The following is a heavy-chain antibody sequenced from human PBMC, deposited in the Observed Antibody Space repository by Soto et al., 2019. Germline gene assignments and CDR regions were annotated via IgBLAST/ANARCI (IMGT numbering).Heavy chain of an antibody. Sequence: GGSLRLSCAVSGFTFSSHAMHWVRQAPGKGLEWVAVISYDGSNKYYADSVKGRFTISRDNSKNTLYLQMNSLRAEDTAVYYCAKAYIAVAGDDAFDIWGQGTMVTVSS. CDR3: AKAYIAVAGDDAFDI. D-gene: IGHD6-19*01. V-gene: IGHV3-30*04. CDR1: GFTFSSHA. J-gene: IGHJ3*02. CDR2: ISYDGSNK.